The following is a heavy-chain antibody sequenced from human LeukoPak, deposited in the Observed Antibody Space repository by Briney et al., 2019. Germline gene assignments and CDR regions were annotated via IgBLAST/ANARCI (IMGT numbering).Heavy chain of an antibody. J-gene: IGHJ4*02. Sequence: GGSLRLSCAASGFTFSSYSMNWVRQAPGKGLEWVSSISSSSSYIYYADSVKGRFTISRDYSRKTVYLQMNSLRAEDTAVYYCAQIYDSGGYPLGDSWGQGTLVTVSS. CDR2: ISSSSSYI. D-gene: IGHD3-22*01. V-gene: IGHV3-21*04. CDR3: AQIYDSGGYPLGDS. CDR1: GFTFSSYS.